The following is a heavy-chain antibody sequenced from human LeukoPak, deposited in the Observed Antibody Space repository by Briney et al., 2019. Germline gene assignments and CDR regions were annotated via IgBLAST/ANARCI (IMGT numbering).Heavy chain of an antibody. V-gene: IGHV6-1*01. CDR3: AREAHHAFGELYSYYSTMDV. Sequence: SQTLSLTCAISGDSVSSNSAAWNWHSHSPSLASDCPGIPYHTSTWYNNYAVSVKSRITINPDATKNQFSLQLNSATPEDPAVYYCAREAHHAFGELYSYYSTMDVWGKGTTVTVSS. CDR2: PYHTSTWYN. CDR1: GDSVSSNSAA. D-gene: IGHD3-10*01. J-gene: IGHJ6*04.